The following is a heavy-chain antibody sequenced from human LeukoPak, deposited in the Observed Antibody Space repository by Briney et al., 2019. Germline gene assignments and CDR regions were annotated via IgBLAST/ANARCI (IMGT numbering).Heavy chain of an antibody. CDR2: ISSSSSTI. V-gene: IGHV3-48*01. CDR3: ARDLSLGTFDY. CDR1: GFTFSSYS. J-gene: IGHJ4*02. D-gene: IGHD7-27*01. Sequence: GGSLRLSCAASGFTFSSYSMNWVRQAPGKGLEWVSYISSSSSTIYYADSVKGRFTISRDNAKNSLYLQMNGLRAEDTAVYYCARDLSLGTFDYWGQGTLVTVSS.